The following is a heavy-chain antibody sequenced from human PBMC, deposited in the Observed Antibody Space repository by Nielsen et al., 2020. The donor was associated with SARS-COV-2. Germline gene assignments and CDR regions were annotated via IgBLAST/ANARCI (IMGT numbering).Heavy chain of an antibody. J-gene: IGHJ6*03. D-gene: IGHD6-13*01. V-gene: IGHV3-66*01. CDR1: GFTVSSNY. CDR2: IYSGGST. CDR3: ARGGGIYYMDV. Sequence: GESLKISCAASGFTVSSNYMSWVRQAPGKGLEWVSVIYSGGSTYYADSVKGRFTISRDNSKNTLYLQMNSLRAEDTAVYYCARGGGIYYMDVWGKGTTVTVSS.